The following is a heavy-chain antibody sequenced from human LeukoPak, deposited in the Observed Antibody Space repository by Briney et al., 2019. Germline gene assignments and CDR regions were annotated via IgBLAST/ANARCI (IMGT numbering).Heavy chain of an antibody. CDR3: ATASPHGLRYYYGMDV. Sequence: ASVKVSCKVSGYTLTELSMHWVRQAPGKGLEWMGGFDPEDGETIYAQKFQGRVTMTEDTSTDTAYTELSSLRSEDTAVYYCATASPHGLRYYYGMDVWGQGTTVTVSS. V-gene: IGHV1-24*01. CDR1: GYTLTELS. J-gene: IGHJ6*02. CDR2: FDPEDGET.